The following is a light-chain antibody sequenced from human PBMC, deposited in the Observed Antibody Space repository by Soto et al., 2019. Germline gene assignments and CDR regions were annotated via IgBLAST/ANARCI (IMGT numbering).Light chain of an antibody. CDR2: DAS. CDR3: QQYNVYPYT. V-gene: IGKV1-5*01. Sequence: DIQMTQSPSTLSASVGDRVSITCRASQSASNWLAWYQQKPGKAPKLLIYDASTLEGGVPSRFSGRGAGTEFTLTINCLQPDDFASYYCQQYNVYPYTFGQGTKLEI. J-gene: IGKJ2*01. CDR1: QSASNW.